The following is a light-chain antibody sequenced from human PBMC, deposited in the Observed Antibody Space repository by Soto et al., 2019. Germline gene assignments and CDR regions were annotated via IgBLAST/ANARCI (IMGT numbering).Light chain of an antibody. Sequence: DIQMTQSPSSLSASVGDRVTITCRASQSISSYLNWYQQKPGKAPKLLIYAAASFQSGVPSRFSGSVSGTDFTLTISSLQPEDFATYYCQQSYSTPCTFGPGTKVDIK. J-gene: IGKJ3*01. V-gene: IGKV1-39*01. CDR3: QQSYSTPCT. CDR2: AAA. CDR1: QSISSY.